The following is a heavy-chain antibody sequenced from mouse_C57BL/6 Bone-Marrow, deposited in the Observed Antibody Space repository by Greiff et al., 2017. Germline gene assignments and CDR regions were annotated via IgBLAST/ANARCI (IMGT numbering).Heavy chain of an antibody. D-gene: IGHD2-2*01. CDR1: GYTFTSYW. Sequence: QVKLQQPGAELVMPGASVKLSCKASGYTFTSYWMHWVKQRPGKGLEWIGEIDPTDSDTNYNQKFKGKSTLTVYKSSSTSSMQLSILTSEDSAVYYCARGYDPFAYWGQGTLVTVSA. J-gene: IGHJ3*01. V-gene: IGHV1-69*01. CDR2: IDPTDSDT. CDR3: ARGYDPFAY.